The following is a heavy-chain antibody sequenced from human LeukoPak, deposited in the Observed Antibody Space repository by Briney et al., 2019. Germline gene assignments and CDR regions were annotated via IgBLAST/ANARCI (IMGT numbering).Heavy chain of an antibody. CDR3: ARGNIAAAGTGYNWFDP. D-gene: IGHD6-13*01. CDR1: GGSISSGDYY. V-gene: IGHV4-30-4*01. Sequence: SETLSLTCTVSGGSISSGDYYWSWIRQPPGKGLEWIGYIYYSGSTYYKPSLKSRVTISVDTSKNQFSLKLSSVTAADTAVYYCARGNIAAAGTGYNWFDPWGQGTLVTVSS. CDR2: IYYSGST. J-gene: IGHJ5*02.